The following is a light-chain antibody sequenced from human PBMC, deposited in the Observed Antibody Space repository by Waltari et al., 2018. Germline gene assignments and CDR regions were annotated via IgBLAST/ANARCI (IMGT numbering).Light chain of an antibody. CDR3: QHYVRLPVT. V-gene: IGKV3-20*01. J-gene: IGKJ1*01. CDR1: QSFSRA. Sequence: EIVLTQSPGHLSLSPGERATLSCRASQSFSRALAWYQQKPGQAPRLLIYDASTRAIGIPDRFSGGGSGTDFSLTISRLEPEDFAVYYCQHYVRLPVTFGQVTTVEIK. CDR2: DAS.